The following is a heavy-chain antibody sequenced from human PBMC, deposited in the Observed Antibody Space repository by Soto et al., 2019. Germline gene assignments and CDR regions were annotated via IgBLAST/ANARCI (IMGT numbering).Heavy chain of an antibody. CDR2: MNPNSGNT. J-gene: IGHJ4*02. CDR1: GYTFTSYD. CDR3: ARVWYYGPQDYFDY. D-gene: IGHD3-10*01. Sequence: GASVKVSCKASGYTFTSYDINWVRQATGQGLEWMGWMNPNSGNTGYAQKFQGRVTMTRNTSISTAYMELSSLRSEDTAVYYCARVWYYGPQDYFDYWGQGTLVTVSS. V-gene: IGHV1-8*01.